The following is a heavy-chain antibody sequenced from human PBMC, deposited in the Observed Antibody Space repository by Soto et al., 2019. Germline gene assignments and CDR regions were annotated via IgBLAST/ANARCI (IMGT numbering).Heavy chain of an antibody. CDR3: ASTSYRNHSFDY. D-gene: IGHD4-4*01. CDR2: FDPEDGET. V-gene: IGHV1-24*01. CDR1: RYTLTELS. J-gene: IGHJ4*02. Sequence: ASVKVSCKVSRYTLTELSMHWVRQPPGKGLEWMGGFDPEDGETIYARKFQGRITMTEDTSTDTAYMELSSLRSEDTAVYYCASTSYRNHSFDYWGQGTLVTVSS.